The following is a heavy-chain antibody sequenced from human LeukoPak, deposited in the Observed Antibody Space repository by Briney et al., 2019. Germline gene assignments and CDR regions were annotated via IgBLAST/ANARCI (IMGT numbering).Heavy chain of an antibody. Sequence: ASVKVSCKASGYTFTSYGIGWVRQAPGQGLEWMGWISAYNGNTNYAQKLQGRVTMTTDTSTSTAYMELRSLRSDDTAVYYCARDSSRRPGYSSSWYLYYFDYWGQGTLVTVSS. J-gene: IGHJ4*02. CDR3: ARDSSRRPGYSSSWYLYYFDY. D-gene: IGHD6-13*01. CDR1: GYTFTSYG. V-gene: IGHV1-18*01. CDR2: ISAYNGNT.